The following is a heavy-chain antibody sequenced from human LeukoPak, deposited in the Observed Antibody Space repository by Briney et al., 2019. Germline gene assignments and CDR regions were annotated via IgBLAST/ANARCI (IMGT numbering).Heavy chain of an antibody. Sequence: PGGSLRLSCAASGFTFSSYAMSWVRQAPGKGLEWVSAISGSGGSTYYADSVKGRFTISRDNSKNTLYLQMNSLRAEDTAVYYCCVPQRDIVVVPGIFDYWGQGTLVTVSS. CDR1: GFTFSSYA. J-gene: IGHJ4*02. V-gene: IGHV3-23*01. CDR2: ISGSGGST. D-gene: IGHD2-2*01. CDR3: CVPQRDIVVVPGIFDY.